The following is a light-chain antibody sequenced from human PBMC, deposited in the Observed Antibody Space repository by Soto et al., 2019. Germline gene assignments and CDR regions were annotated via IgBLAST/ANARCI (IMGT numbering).Light chain of an antibody. CDR2: YDD. CDR3: ATWDDSLSGQV. J-gene: IGLJ2*01. V-gene: IGLV1-36*01. Sequence: QSVLTQPPSVSGAPRQRVTISCSGSRSNIGNNAVNWYQQFPGRAPKLLIYYDDLLPSGVSDRFSGSKSGTSASLAISGLQSADEADYYWATWDDSLSGQVFGGGTKLTVL. CDR1: RSNIGNNA.